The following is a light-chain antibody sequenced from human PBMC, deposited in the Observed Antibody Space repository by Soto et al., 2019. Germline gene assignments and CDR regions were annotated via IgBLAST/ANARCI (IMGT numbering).Light chain of an antibody. CDR2: AAS. CDR1: RSVSSTY. Sequence: EIVLTHSPASLSFSPGERATLSCRASRSVSSTYLAWHQQNPGHAPNLLIYAASRRATGAPYRFSGSGSGTDFTLTISRLEPDDFADYYWQQYSSSGTFGQGTKVDIK. CDR3: QQYSSSGT. J-gene: IGKJ1*01. V-gene: IGKV3-20*01.